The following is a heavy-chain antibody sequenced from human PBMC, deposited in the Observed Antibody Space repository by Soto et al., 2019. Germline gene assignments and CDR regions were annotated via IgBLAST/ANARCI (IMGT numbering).Heavy chain of an antibody. D-gene: IGHD3-10*01. CDR1: GGSFSGYY. V-gene: IGHV4-34*01. Sequence: PSETLSLTCAVYGGSFSGYYWSWIRQPPGKGLEWIGEINHSGSTNYNPSLKSRVTISVDTSKNQFSLKLSSVTAADTAVYYCASSGYYDSGSYFWFDYWGQGTLVTVSS. CDR2: INHSGST. CDR3: ASSGYYDSGSYFWFDY. J-gene: IGHJ4*02.